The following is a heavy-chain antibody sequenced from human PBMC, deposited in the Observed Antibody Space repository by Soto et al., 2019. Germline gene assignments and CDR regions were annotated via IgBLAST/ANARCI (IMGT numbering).Heavy chain of an antibody. J-gene: IGHJ6*02. Sequence: QVQLVQSGAEVKKPGSSVKVSCKASGGTFGSSAISWVRQAPGQGLEWRGGIIPIPGTANYAQKFQGRVTIAADKSTSTAYMELSSLRAEDTAVYYCARSQGSSTSLEIYYYYYYGMDVWGQGTTVTVSS. CDR2: IIPIPGTA. D-gene: IGHD2-2*01. CDR3: ARSQGSSTSLEIYYYYYYGMDV. CDR1: GGTFGSSA. V-gene: IGHV1-69*06.